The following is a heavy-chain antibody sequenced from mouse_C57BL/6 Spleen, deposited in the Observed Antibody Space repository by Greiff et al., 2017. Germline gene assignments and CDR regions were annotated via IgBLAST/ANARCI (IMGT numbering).Heavy chain of an antibody. D-gene: IGHD1-1*01. J-gene: IGHJ4*01. Sequence: EVQRVESGGGLVQPKGSLKLSCAASGFTFNTYAMHWVRQAPGKGLEWVARIRSKSSNYATYYADSVKDRFTISRDDSQSMLYLQMNNLKTEDTAMYYCVRDSYYYGSRGDYAMDYWGQGTSVTVSS. CDR1: GFTFNTYA. CDR3: VRDSYYYGSRGDYAMDY. CDR2: IRSKSSNYAT. V-gene: IGHV10-3*01.